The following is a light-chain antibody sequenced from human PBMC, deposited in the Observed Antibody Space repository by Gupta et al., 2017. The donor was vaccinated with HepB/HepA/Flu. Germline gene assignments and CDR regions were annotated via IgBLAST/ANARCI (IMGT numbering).Light chain of an antibody. Sequence: QLVLTQSPSASASLGASVNLTCTLSSGHSTYTIAWHQQQPEKGPRYLMKVNSDGSHQKGDGIPDRFSGSSSGAERYLTISSLRSEDEADYYCQTWGAGIVVFGGGTKLTVL. CDR3: QTWGAGIVV. CDR1: SGHSTYT. CDR2: VNSDGSH. J-gene: IGLJ2*01. V-gene: IGLV4-69*01.